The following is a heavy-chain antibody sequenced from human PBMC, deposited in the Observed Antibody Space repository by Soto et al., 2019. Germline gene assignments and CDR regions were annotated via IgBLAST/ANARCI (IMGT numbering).Heavy chain of an antibody. V-gene: IGHV3-73*02. CDR3: TMGLLWFGAY. Sequence: EVQLVESGGGLVQPGGSLKLSCAASGFTFSGSAMHWVRQASGKGLEWVGRIRSKANSYATAYAASVKGRFTISRDDSKNTAYLQMNSLKTEDTAVYYWTMGLLWFGAYWGQGTLVTVSS. CDR1: GFTFSGSA. D-gene: IGHD3-10*01. J-gene: IGHJ4*02. CDR2: IRSKANSYAT.